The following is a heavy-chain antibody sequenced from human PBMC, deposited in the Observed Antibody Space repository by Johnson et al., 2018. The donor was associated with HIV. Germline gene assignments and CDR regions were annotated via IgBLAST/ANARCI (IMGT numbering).Heavy chain of an antibody. V-gene: IGHV3-11*04. CDR2: ISSSGSTI. D-gene: IGHD3-22*01. CDR3: ARDSGDYDYYDSSGYYTDIFDI. CDR1: GFTFSDYY. Sequence: QVQLVESGGGLVKPGGSLRLSCAASGFTFSDYYMSWIRQAPGNGLEWVSYISSSGSTIYYADSVKGRFTISRDNAKNSLYLQMNSLRAEDTAVYYCARDSGDYDYYDSSGYYTDIFDIWGQGTMVTVSS. J-gene: IGHJ3*02.